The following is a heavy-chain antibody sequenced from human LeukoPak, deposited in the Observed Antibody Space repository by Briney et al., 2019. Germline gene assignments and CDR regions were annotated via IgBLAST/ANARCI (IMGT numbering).Heavy chain of an antibody. V-gene: IGHV3-9*01. D-gene: IGHD5-24*01. Sequence: QPGGSLRLSCAASGFTFDDYAMHWVRQAPGKGLEWVSGISWNSGSIGYADSVKGRFTISRDNAKNSLYLQMNSLRAEDTAVYYCARWEGYYYYMDVWGKGTTVTVSS. CDR1: GFTFDDYA. CDR2: ISWNSGSI. J-gene: IGHJ6*03. CDR3: ARWEGYYYYMDV.